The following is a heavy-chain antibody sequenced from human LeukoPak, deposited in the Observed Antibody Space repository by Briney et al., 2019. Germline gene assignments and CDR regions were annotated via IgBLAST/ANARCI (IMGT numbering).Heavy chain of an antibody. CDR1: GFTFRDYS. J-gene: IGHJ4*02. V-gene: IGHV3-21*01. CDR3: ARELSWGFSFDY. D-gene: IGHD3-10*01. Sequence: GGSLRLSCAASGFTFRDYSMNWVRHVPGKGLGWISSMSSRGTYIYYADAVKGRFTISRDNTQSSVFLQMNSLRVDDTAIYYCARELSWGFSFDYWGQGTLVTVSS. CDR2: MSSRGTYI.